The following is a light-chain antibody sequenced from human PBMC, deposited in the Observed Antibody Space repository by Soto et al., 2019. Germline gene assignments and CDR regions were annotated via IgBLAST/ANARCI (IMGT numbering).Light chain of an antibody. V-gene: IGKV3-15*01. CDR1: QSVSNK. CDR2: HAS. J-gene: IGKJ1*01. CDR3: QPYNNWPPGT. Sequence: EIVMTQSPATLSVSPGERATLSCRASQSVSNKLAWYQQKPGQAPRLLIYHASIRATGIPARFSGSGSGTEFTLTISSLQSEDFAIYYCQPYNNWPPGTFGQGTKVEIK.